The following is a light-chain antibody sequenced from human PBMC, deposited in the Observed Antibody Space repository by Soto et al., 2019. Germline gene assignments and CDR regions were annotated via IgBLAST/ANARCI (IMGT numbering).Light chain of an antibody. CDR2: VGTGGIVG. J-gene: IGLJ1*01. V-gene: IGLV9-49*01. CDR3: GADHGSGSNFVYV. CDR1: SGYSNYE. Sequence: QPVLTQPPSASASLGASVTLTCTLSSGYSNYEVDWYQQRPGKGPRFVMRVGTGGIVGSKGDGIPDRFGVLGSGLNRYLTIKNIQEEDESDYDCGADHGSGSNFVYVFGTGTKVTVL.